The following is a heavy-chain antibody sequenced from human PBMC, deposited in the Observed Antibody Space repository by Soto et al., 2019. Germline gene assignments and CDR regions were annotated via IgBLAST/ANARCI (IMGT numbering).Heavy chain of an antibody. CDR2: IYYSGST. CDR1: GGSISSYY. D-gene: IGHD3-16*01. CDR3: ARRYGGNFDY. V-gene: IGHV4-59*01. J-gene: IGHJ4*02. Sequence: QVQLQESGPGLVKPSATLSLTCTVSGGSISSYYWSWIQQPPGKGLEWIGYIYYSGSTNYNPSLKSRVTISVDTSKNQFSLKLSSVTAADTAVYYCARRYGGNFDYWGQGTLVTVSS.